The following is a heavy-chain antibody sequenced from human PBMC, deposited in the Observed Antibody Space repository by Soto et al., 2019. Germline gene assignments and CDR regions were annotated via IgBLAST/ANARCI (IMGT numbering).Heavy chain of an antibody. CDR1: GFTFSSYA. J-gene: IGHJ4*02. V-gene: IGHV3-23*01. CDR2: ISGSGGST. D-gene: IGHD3-10*01. Sequence: PGGSLRLSCAASGFTFSSYAMSWVRQAPGKGLEWVSAISGSGGSTYYADSVKGQFTISRDNSKNTLYLQMNSLRAEDTAVYYCAKDLGPENYYGSGSYSIWGQGTLVTVSS. CDR3: AKDLGPENYYGSGSYSI.